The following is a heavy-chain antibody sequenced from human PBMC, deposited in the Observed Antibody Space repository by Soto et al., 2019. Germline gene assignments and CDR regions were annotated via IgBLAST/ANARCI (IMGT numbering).Heavy chain of an antibody. CDR3: ARGNFVHNWNDA. CDR2: MNAGTGIT. J-gene: IGHJ5*02. Sequence: GASVKVSCKASGYSFTTYAMHWVRQAPGQRLEWMGWMNAGTGITSYAQKFQDRVSITRDTSISTAYMELSSLRSEDTAVYYCARGNFVHNWNDAWGQGTLVTVSS. D-gene: IGHD4-4*01. V-gene: IGHV1-3*01. CDR1: GYSFTTYA.